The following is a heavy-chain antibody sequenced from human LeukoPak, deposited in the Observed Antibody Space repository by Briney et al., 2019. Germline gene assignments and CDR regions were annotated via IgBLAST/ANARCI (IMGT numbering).Heavy chain of an antibody. Sequence: PGGSLRPSCAASGFTFSSYAMSWVRQAPGKGLEWVSAISGSGGSTYYADSVKGRFTISRDNSKNTLYLQMNSLRAEDTAVYYCAKSLCGGDCYGMDVWGQGTTVTVSS. V-gene: IGHV3-23*01. CDR2: ISGSGGST. J-gene: IGHJ6*02. D-gene: IGHD2-21*01. CDR1: GFTFSSYA. CDR3: AKSLCGGDCYGMDV.